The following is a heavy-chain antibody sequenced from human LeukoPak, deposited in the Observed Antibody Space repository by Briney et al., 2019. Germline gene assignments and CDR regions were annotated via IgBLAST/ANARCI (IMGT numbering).Heavy chain of an antibody. V-gene: IGHV1-69*01. CDR3: ARDAFYCRSTSCQFDAFDI. CDR2: IIPIFGTA. D-gene: IGHD2-2*01. Sequence: SVKVSCKASGGTFSSYAISWVRQAPGQGLEWMGGIIPIFGTANYAQKFQGRVTITADESTSTAYMKLSSLRSEDTAVYYCARDAFYCRSTSCQFDAFDIWGQGTMVTVSS. CDR1: GGTFSSYA. J-gene: IGHJ3*02.